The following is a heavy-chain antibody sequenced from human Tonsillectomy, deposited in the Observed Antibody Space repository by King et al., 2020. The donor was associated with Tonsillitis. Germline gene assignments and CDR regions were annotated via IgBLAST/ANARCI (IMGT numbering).Heavy chain of an antibody. Sequence: VQLVESGGGLVQPGGSLRLSCAASGFTLSSYWMSWVRQAPGKGLEWVANIKQDGSEKYYVDSVKGRFTISRDNAKNSLYLQMNSLRAEDTGVYYCARDYLRGTIFGVTALGYWGQGTLVTVSS. CDR2: IKQDGSEK. CDR3: ARDYLRGTIFGVTALGY. CDR1: GFTLSSYW. D-gene: IGHD3-3*01. J-gene: IGHJ4*02. V-gene: IGHV3-7*01.